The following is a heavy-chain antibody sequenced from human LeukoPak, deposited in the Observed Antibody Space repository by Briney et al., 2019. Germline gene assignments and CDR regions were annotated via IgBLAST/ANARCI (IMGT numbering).Heavy chain of an antibody. CDR3: ARLDYYGSGSYYAGALDPKYYFDY. D-gene: IGHD3-10*01. J-gene: IGHJ4*02. V-gene: IGHV4-59*01. Sequence: SETLSLTCTVSGGSITNSYWNWIRQPPGKGLEWIGYIYYSGNTNYNPSLKSRVTISVDTSKNQFSLKLSSVTAADTAVYYCARLDYYGSGSYYAGALDPKYYFDYWGQGTLVTVSS. CDR1: GGSITNSY. CDR2: IYYSGNT.